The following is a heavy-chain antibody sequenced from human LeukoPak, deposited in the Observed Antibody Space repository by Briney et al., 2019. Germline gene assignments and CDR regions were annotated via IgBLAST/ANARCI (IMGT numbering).Heavy chain of an antibody. D-gene: IGHD5-12*01. Sequence: GESLKISCKGSGYSFTNYWIGWVRQMPGKGLEWMGSIYPGDSDTRYSPSSRGQVTISADKSINTAFLQWSSLKASDTAIYYCATVAGYAKNWFDPWGQGTLVTVSS. J-gene: IGHJ5*02. CDR2: IYPGDSDT. CDR3: ATVAGYAKNWFDP. CDR1: GYSFTNYW. V-gene: IGHV5-51*01.